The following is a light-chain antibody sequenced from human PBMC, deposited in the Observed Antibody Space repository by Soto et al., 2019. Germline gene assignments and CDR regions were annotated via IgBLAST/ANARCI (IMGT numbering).Light chain of an antibody. CDR3: ETWDSNTRM. V-gene: IGLV4-60*03. Sequence: VLTQSTSASASLGSSVKLTCSLSSGHSAYIIAWHQQQAGKAPRYLMKVEGSGSYNKGSGVPDRFSGSSSGADRYLTISNLQSEDEADYYCETWDSNTRMFGGGTKLTVL. J-gene: IGLJ3*02. CDR1: SGHSAYI. CDR2: VEGSGSY.